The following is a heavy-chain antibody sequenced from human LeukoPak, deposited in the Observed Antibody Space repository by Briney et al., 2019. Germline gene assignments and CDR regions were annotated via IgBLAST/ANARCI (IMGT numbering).Heavy chain of an antibody. CDR2: INRDGSER. CDR3: AKVRDSGSYGN. V-gene: IGHV3-7*03. J-gene: IGHJ4*02. CDR1: GFTFSNYW. D-gene: IGHD1-26*01. Sequence: PGGSLRLSCAASGFTFSNYWMTWVRQAPGKGLEWVANINRDGSERYYVDSVRGRFTISRDDAKSSLYLQMNSLRAEDTAVYYCAKVRDSGSYGNWGQGTLVTVSS.